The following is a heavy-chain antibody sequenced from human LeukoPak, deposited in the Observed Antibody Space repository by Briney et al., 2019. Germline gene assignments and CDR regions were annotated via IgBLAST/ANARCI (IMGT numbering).Heavy chain of an antibody. CDR1: GFTFSLYW. CDR2: INQDGIER. D-gene: IGHD3-22*01. J-gene: IGHJ4*02. CDR3: ATYYYDNSGLI. Sequence: PGGSLRLSCAASGFTFSLYWMTWVRQAPGKGLEWRANINQDGIERYYVDSVKGRFTISRDNAKNSLYLQMNSLRAEDTAIYYCATYYYDNSGLIWGQGTLVTVSS. V-gene: IGHV3-7*01.